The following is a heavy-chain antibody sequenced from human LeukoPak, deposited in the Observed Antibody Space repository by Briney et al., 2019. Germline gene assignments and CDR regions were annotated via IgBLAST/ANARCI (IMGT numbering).Heavy chain of an antibody. Sequence: SETLSLTCTVSGYSISSGYYWGWIRQPPGKGLEWIGSIYHSGSTYYNPSLKSRVTISVDTSKNQFSLKLSSVTAADTAVYYCARDEDSSGPTYYYYYGMDVWGQGTTVTVSS. CDR1: GYSISSGYY. CDR3: ARDEDSSGPTYYYYYGMDV. D-gene: IGHD3-22*01. V-gene: IGHV4-38-2*02. CDR2: IYHSGST. J-gene: IGHJ6*02.